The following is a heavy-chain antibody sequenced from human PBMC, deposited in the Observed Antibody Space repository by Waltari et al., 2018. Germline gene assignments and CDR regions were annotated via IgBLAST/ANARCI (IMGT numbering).Heavy chain of an antibody. J-gene: IGHJ3*02. CDR3: ASTIFGVVIHVWSGAFDI. CDR1: GGSISSSSYY. CDR2: IYYSGST. Sequence: QLQLQESGPGLVKPSETLSLTCTVSGGSISSSSYYWGWIRQPPGKGLEWIGSIYYSGSTYYNPSLKSRVTISVDTSKNQFSLKLSSVTAADTAVYYCASTIFGVVIHVWSGAFDIWGQGTMVTVSS. D-gene: IGHD3-3*01. V-gene: IGHV4-39*07.